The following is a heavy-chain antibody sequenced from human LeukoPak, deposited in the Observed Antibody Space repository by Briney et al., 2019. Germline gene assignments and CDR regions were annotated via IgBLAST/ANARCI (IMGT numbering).Heavy chain of an antibody. CDR1: GYTFTGYY. D-gene: IGHD3-3*01. J-gene: IGHJ4*02. Sequence: ASVKVSCKAPGYTFTGYYMHWVRQAPGQGLEWMGWINPNSGGTNYAQKFQGRVTMTRDTSISTAYMELSRLRSDDTAVYYCARSGGWSYDFWSGYYFDYWGQGTLVTVSS. V-gene: IGHV1-2*02. CDR3: ARSGGWSYDFWSGYYFDY. CDR2: INPNSGGT.